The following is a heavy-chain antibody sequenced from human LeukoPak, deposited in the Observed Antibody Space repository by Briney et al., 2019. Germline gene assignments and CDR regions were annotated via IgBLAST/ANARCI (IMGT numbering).Heavy chain of an antibody. D-gene: IGHD2-2*01. Sequence: GGPLRLSCAASGFTFSSYSMNWVRQAPGKGLEWVSYISSSSSTIYYADSVKGRFTISRDNAKNSLYLQMNSLRAEDTAVYYCASETSYKRHCSSTSCNDYWGQGTLVTVSS. V-gene: IGHV3-48*01. CDR1: GFTFSSYS. CDR3: ASETSYKRHCSSTSCNDY. CDR2: ISSSSSTI. J-gene: IGHJ4*02.